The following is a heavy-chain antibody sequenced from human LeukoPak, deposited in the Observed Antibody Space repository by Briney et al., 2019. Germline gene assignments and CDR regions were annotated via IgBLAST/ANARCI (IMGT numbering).Heavy chain of an antibody. Sequence: GGSLRLSCAASGFTFSSYSMNWVRQAPGKGLEWVSSISSSSSYIYYADSVKGRFTISRGNAKNSLYLQMNSLRAEDTAVYYCARQEIAAYDAFDIWGQGTMVTVSS. V-gene: IGHV3-21*01. CDR2: ISSSSSYI. CDR3: ARQEIAAYDAFDI. CDR1: GFTFSSYS. J-gene: IGHJ3*02. D-gene: IGHD6-6*01.